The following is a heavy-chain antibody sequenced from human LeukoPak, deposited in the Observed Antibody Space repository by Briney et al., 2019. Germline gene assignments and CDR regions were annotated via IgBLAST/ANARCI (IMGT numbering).Heavy chain of an antibody. V-gene: IGHV4-39*07. CDR1: GGSISSSSYY. J-gene: IGHJ5*02. CDR3: ARTGGNYGSGSYSNWFDP. D-gene: IGHD3-10*01. Sequence: PSETLSLTCTVSGGSISSSSYYWGWIRQPPGKGLEWIGSIYYSGSTYYNPSLKSRVTISVDTSKNQFSLKLSSVTAADTAVYYCARTGGNYGSGSYSNWFDPWGQGTLVTVSS. CDR2: IYYSGST.